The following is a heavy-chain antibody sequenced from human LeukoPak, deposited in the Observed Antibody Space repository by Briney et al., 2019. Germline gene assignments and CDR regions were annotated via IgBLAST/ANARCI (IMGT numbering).Heavy chain of an antibody. D-gene: IGHD5-18*01. CDR1: GFTFSSYG. J-gene: IGHJ4*02. V-gene: IGHV3-30*18. Sequence: GGSLRLACAASGFTFSSYGMHWVGQAPGKGLERVSVISYDGSNKYYADSVKGRFTISRDNSKNTLYLQMNSLRVEDTAVYYCAKDSSVDTTMAIDYWGQGTLVTVSS. CDR2: ISYDGSNK. CDR3: AKDSSVDTTMAIDY.